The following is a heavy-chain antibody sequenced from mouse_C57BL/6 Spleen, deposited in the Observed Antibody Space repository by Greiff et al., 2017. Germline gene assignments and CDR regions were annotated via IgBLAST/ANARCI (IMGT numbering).Heavy chain of an antibody. D-gene: IGHD2-3*01. J-gene: IGHJ3*01. CDR2: IDPSDSYT. Sequence: QVQLQQPGAELVMPGASVKLSCKASGYTFTSYWMHWVKQRPGQGLEWIGEIDPSDSYTNYNQKFKGKSKLTVDKSSSTAYMQLSSLTSEDSAVYDCALIYDGYLFAYWGQGTLVTVSA. V-gene: IGHV1-69*01. CDR1: GYTFTSYW. CDR3: ALIYDGYLFAY.